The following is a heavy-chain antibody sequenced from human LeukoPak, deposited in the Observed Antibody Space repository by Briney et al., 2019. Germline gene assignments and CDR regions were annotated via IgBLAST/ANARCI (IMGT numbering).Heavy chain of an antibody. CDR1: GFTFSSYS. CDR3: ARNPREDKLQAYYFDY. Sequence: PGGSLGLSCAASGFTFSSYSMNWVRQAPGKGLEWVSYISSSSSTIYYADSVKGRFTISRDNAKNSLYLQMNSLRAEDTAVYYCARNPREDKLQAYYFDYWGQGTLVTVSS. CDR2: ISSSSSTI. V-gene: IGHV3-48*04. J-gene: IGHJ4*02.